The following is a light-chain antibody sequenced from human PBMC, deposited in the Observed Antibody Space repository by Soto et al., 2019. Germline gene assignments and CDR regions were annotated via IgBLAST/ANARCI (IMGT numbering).Light chain of an antibody. V-gene: IGLV1-51*01. CDR3: GTWGV. CDR2: ANN. CDR1: YSNIGKNY. J-gene: IGLJ3*02. Sequence: QSVLTQPPSVSAAPGQKVTISCSGSYSNIGKNYVSWYQQLPGTAPQLLIFANNKRPSGIPDRFSGSKSGTSATLGITGRQSRDEADYYCGTWGVFGGGTKLTVL.